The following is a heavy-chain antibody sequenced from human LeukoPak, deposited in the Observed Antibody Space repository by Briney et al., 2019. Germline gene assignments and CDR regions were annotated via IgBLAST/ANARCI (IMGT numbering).Heavy chain of an antibody. Sequence: ASVKVSCKASGYTFTDYYIYWVRRAPGQGLEWMGWINPNAGGTNYAQKFQGRVTMTRDTSISTAYMELTSLRSDDTAVYYCARGPLVVVAAIGCFDPWGLGTLLTVSS. CDR1: GYTFTDYY. J-gene: IGHJ5*02. CDR3: ARGPLVVVAAIGCFDP. CDR2: INPNAGGT. D-gene: IGHD2-15*01. V-gene: IGHV1-2*02.